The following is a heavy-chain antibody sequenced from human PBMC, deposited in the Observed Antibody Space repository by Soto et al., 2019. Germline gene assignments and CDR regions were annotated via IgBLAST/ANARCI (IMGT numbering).Heavy chain of an antibody. J-gene: IGHJ6*02. D-gene: IGHD6-19*01. CDR1: GGSINNGNS. CDR3: AGSYCSGDRCHSYVMDI. CDR2: IYHSGRT. Sequence: QVQLQESGPGLVKPSGTLSLTCDVSGGSINNGNSWSWVRQSPARGLEWIGEIYHSGRTDYNPSLKSRVTISLDRSKNQFSLKLSSVTAADTAIYYCAGSYCSGDRCHSYVMDIWGQGTTVTVS. V-gene: IGHV4-4*02.